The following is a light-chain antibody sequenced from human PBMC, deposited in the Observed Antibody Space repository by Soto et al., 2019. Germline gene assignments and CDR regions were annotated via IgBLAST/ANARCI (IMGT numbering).Light chain of an antibody. Sequence: QAVVTQETSMSVSPGGTVTLTCGSSTGTVTSGHYPYWFQQKPGQAPRTLIYDTSNKQSWTPARFSGSLLGGKAALTLSGAQAEDEADYYCLLPHSDAWVFCGATKLTVL. J-gene: IGLJ3*02. V-gene: IGLV7-46*01. CDR2: DTS. CDR1: TGTVTSGHY. CDR3: LLPHSDAWV.